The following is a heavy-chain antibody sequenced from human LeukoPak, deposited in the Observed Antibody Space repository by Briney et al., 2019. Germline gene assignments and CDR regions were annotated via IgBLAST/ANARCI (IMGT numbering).Heavy chain of an antibody. CDR3: ARGYFGDYGLYFDY. J-gene: IGHJ4*02. D-gene: IGHD4-17*01. CDR2: IYSSATT. V-gene: IGHV4-39*07. CDR1: GGSISSSSYY. Sequence: SETLSLTCTVSGGSISSSSYYWGWIRQPPGKGLEWIGRIYSSATTNYNPSLKSRVTMSVDTSNNHFSLKLNSVTAADTAVYFCARGYFGDYGLYFDYWGQGILVTVSS.